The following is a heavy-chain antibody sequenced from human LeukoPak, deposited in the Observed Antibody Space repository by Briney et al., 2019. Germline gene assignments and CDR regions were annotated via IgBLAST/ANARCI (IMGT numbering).Heavy chain of an antibody. J-gene: IGHJ3*02. V-gene: IGHV3-23*01. CDR3: AKDSTYCSGGSCYLPDTFDI. Sequence: PGGSLRLSCAASGFTFSSCAMGWVRQAPGKGLDWVSTISGSGDNTYYADSVKGRFTISRDNSKNTLYLQINSLRAEDTAVYYCAKDSTYCSGGSCYLPDTFDIWGLGTMVTVSS. D-gene: IGHD2-15*01. CDR1: GFTFSSCA. CDR2: ISGSGDNT.